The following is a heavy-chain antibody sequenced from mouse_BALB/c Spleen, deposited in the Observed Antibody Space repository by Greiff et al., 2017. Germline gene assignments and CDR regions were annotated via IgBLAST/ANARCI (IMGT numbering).Heavy chain of an antibody. D-gene: IGHD1-1*01. CDR2: ISYDGSN. V-gene: IGHV3-6*02. CDR1: GYSITSGYY. J-gene: IGHJ1*01. Sequence: EVQLQESGPGLVKPSQSLSLTCSVTGYSITSGYYWNWIRQFPGNKLEWMGYISYDGSNNYNPSLKNRISITRDTSKNQFFLKLNSVTTEDTATYYCARDRRDYYGSSWYFDVWGAGTTVTVSS. CDR3: ARDRRDYYGSSWYFDV.